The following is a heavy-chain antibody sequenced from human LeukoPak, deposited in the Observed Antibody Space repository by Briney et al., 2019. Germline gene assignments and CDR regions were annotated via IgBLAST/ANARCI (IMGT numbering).Heavy chain of an antibody. CDR2: IYYSGST. CDR1: GGSISSYY. CDR3: ARGTKTGYTGYDWNY. D-gene: IGHD5-12*01. Sequence: SETLSLTCTVSGGSISSYYWSWIRQPPGKGLEWIGYIYYSGSTSYNPSLKSRVTISVDTSSSQFSLILTSVTAADTAVYYCARGTKTGYTGYDWNYWGQGSLVTVSS. V-gene: IGHV4-59*01. J-gene: IGHJ4*02.